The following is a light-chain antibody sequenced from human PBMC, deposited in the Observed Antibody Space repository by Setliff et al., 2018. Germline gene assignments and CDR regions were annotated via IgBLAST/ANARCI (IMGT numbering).Light chain of an antibody. CDR3: SSYTITTAYV. CDR2: DVS. CDR1: SSDVGGYDH. J-gene: IGLJ1*01. V-gene: IGLV2-14*01. Sequence: QSALAQPASVPGSLGQSITISCTGTSSDVGGYDHVSWYQQHPGKAPKLRIDDVSQRPSGFSNRFSGSKSGNTASLTISGLQAEYEADYYCSSYTITTAYVLGTGTKVNVL.